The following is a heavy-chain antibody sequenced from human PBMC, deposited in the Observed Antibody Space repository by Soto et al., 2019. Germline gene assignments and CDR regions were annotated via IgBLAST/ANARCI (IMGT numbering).Heavy chain of an antibody. Sequence: GESLKISCSASGFTFSSYAMHWVRQAPGKGLEYVSAISSNGGSTYYADSVKGRFTISRDNSKNTLYLQMSSLRAEDTAVYYCVKVLFMQWLVPDFDYWGQGTLVTVSS. V-gene: IGHV3-64D*06. J-gene: IGHJ4*02. CDR1: GFTFSSYA. D-gene: IGHD6-19*01. CDR2: ISSNGGST. CDR3: VKVLFMQWLVPDFDY.